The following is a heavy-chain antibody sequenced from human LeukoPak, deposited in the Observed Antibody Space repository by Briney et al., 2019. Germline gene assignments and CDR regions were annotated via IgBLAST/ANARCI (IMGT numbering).Heavy chain of an antibody. Sequence: ASVKVSCKASGYIFTDYYIHWVRQAPGQGLEWMGWINPNSGATNYAQNFQGRVTMTRDPSISTAYMELSRLRSDDMAVYYCARSRGHYSGYANDAFDIWGQGTMVTVSS. J-gene: IGHJ3*02. CDR3: ARSRGHYSGYANDAFDI. CDR2: INPNSGAT. D-gene: IGHD5-12*01. V-gene: IGHV1-2*02. CDR1: GYIFTDYY.